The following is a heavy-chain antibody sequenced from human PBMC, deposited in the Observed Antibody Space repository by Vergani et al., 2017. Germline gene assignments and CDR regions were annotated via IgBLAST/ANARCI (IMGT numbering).Heavy chain of an antibody. CDR3: AKFMVRGVYY. Sequence: EVQLLESGGGLVQPGGSLRLSCAASGFTFSSYAMSWVRQAPGKGLEWVSAISGSGGSPYYADSVKGRFTLSRDQSKNTLYLQMNSLRAEDTAVYYGAKFMVRGVYYWGQGTLVTVSS. V-gene: IGHV3-23*01. CDR1: GFTFSSYA. J-gene: IGHJ4*02. CDR2: ISGSGGSP. D-gene: IGHD3-10*01.